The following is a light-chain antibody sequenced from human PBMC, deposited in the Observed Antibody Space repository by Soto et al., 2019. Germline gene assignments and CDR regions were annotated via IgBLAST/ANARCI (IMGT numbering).Light chain of an antibody. Sequence: EIVLTQSPATLSLSPGERATLSCRASQRVSNYLGWYQQKSGQAPRILISDVSKRATGIPARFSGSGFGTDFALTISSLEPEDFAVYYCQHRVNWPTFGGGTKVEIK. CDR2: DVS. J-gene: IGKJ4*01. CDR1: QRVSNY. CDR3: QHRVNWPT. V-gene: IGKV3-11*01.